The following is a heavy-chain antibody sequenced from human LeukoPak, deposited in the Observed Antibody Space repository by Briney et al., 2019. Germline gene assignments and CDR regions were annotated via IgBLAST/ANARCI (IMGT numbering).Heavy chain of an antibody. D-gene: IGHD4-17*01. J-gene: IGHJ3*02. V-gene: IGHV3-9*01. Sequence: GGSLRLSCAASGFIFDDYAMHWVRQGPGKGLEWVSGISWNSGRVDYADSVKGRFTISKDKAKSSLYLQMNGLTAEDTALYYCAKTTSTVISDVFDIWGQGTMVTVSS. CDR3: AKTTSTVISDVFDI. CDR1: GFIFDDYA. CDR2: ISWNSGRV.